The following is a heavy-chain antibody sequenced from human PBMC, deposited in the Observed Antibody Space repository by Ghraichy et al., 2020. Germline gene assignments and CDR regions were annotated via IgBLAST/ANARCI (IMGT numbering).Heavy chain of an antibody. Sequence: GGSLRLSCVGSGFTFSSYSMNWVRQSPGKGLEWVAYITSSRTKSYADSVKGRFTISRDNAQNSLYLQMNSLRDEDTAVYYCARGSTVVRFYYYDGMDVWGQGTTVTVSS. CDR3: ARGSTVVRFYYYDGMDV. J-gene: IGHJ6*02. CDR2: ITSSRTK. CDR1: GFTFSSYS. D-gene: IGHD4-23*01. V-gene: IGHV3-48*02.